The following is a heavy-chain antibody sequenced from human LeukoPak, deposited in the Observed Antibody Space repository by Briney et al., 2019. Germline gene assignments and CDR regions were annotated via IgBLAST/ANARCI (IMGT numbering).Heavy chain of an antibody. CDR2: INHSGST. CDR1: GGSFSGYY. V-gene: IGHV4-34*01. CDR3: ARLTGTTYFVWFDP. J-gene: IGHJ5*02. D-gene: IGHD1-7*01. Sequence: KSSETLSLTCAVYGGSFSGYYWGWIRQPPGKGLEWIGEINHSGSTNYNPSLKSRVTISVDTPKNQFSLKLSSVTAADTAVYYCARLTGTTYFVWFDPWGQGTLVTVSS.